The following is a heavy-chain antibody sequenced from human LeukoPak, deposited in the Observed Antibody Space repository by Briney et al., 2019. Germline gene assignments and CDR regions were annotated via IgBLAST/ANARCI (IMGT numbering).Heavy chain of an antibody. CDR2: IYYSGST. J-gene: IGHJ4*02. V-gene: IGHV4-39*01. CDR1: GGSISSSSYY. D-gene: IGHD2-15*01. CDR3: ARHGGYCSGGSCYPGSFDY. Sequence: PSETLSLTCTVSGGSISSSSYYWGWIRQPPGKGLEWIGSIYYSGSTYYNPSLKSRVTISVDTSKNQFSLKLSSVTAADTAVYYCARHGGYCSGGSCYPGSFDYWGQGTRVTVSS.